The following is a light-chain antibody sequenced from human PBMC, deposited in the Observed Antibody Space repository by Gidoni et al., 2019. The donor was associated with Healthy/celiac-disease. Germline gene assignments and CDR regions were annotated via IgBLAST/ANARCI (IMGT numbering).Light chain of an antibody. V-gene: IGKV1-33*01. CDR2: DAC. Sequence: IPMTHSPSSLSASVGDRVTITCQASQDISNYLNWYQQKPGKAPKHLIDDACNLETGVPSRLSGSGSGTECTFTISSLQPEEIATYYCKQYDNLPPFTFXGXTKVEIK. J-gene: IGKJ4*01. CDR3: KQYDNLPPFT. CDR1: QDISNY.